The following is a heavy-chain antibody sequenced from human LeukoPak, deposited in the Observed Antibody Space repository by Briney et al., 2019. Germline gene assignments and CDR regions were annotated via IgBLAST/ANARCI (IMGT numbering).Heavy chain of an antibody. CDR2: TVSEIDGGTT. CDR1: GFTFSTYW. V-gene: IGHV3-15*04. D-gene: IGHD1-7*01. CDR3: TTDEDWNYARKDV. J-gene: IGHJ6*02. Sequence: GGSLRLSCSASGFTFSTYWMSWVRQVPGKGLEWVGQTVSEIDGGTTDYATPVKGRFTISRDDSKSTLYLQMNSLKIEDTAVYYCTTDEDWNYARKDVWGQGATVIVSS.